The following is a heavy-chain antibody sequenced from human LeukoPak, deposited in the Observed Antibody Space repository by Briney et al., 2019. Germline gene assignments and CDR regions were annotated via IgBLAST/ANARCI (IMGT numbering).Heavy chain of an antibody. D-gene: IGHD3-22*01. J-gene: IGHJ4*02. CDR1: GFTFSSYG. CDR3: ARTPNYYDSSGYYDY. CDR2: ISGSGGST. V-gene: IGHV3-23*01. Sequence: PGGSLRLSCAASGFTFSSYGMSWVRQAPGKGLEWVSSISGSGGSTFYADSVKGRFTISRDNSKNTLYLQMNSLRAEDTAVYYCARTPNYYDSSGYYDYWGQGTLVTVSS.